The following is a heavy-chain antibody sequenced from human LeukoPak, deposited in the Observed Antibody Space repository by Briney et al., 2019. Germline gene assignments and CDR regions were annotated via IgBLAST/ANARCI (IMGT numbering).Heavy chain of an antibody. V-gene: IGHV3-43*02. J-gene: IGHJ5*02. CDR1: GFTFDDYA. CDR3: AKHKTTVTSLTFP. CDR2: ISGDGGST. D-gene: IGHD4-17*01. Sequence: GGSLRLSCAASGFTFDDYAMHWVRQAPGKGLEWVSLISGDGGSTYYADSVKGRFTISRDNSKNTLYLQMNSLRAEDTAVYYCAKHKTTVTSLTFPWGQGTLVTVSS.